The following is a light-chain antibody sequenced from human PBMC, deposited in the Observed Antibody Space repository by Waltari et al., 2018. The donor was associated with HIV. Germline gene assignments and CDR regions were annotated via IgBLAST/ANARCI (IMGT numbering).Light chain of an antibody. Sequence: QSVLTQPPSASGTPGQRVTISCSGSSSNIENDNVYWYQQLTGAATRLLIYKDTQRPSGVPDRFTGSKSGTSASLAISGRRSEDEADYYCVGWDSRLSGYVFGSGTKVTVL. CDR1: SSNIENDN. CDR2: KDT. CDR3: VGWDSRLSGYV. V-gene: IGLV1-47*01. J-gene: IGLJ1*01.